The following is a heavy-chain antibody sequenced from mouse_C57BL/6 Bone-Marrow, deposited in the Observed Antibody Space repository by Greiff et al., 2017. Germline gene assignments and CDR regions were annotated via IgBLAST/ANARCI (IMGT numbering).Heavy chain of an antibody. J-gene: IGHJ1*03. Sequence: QVQLQQPGAELVKPGASVKLSCKASGYTFTSYWMHWVKQRPGQGLEWIGMIHPNSGSTNYNEKFKSKATLTVDKSSSTAYMQLSSLTSEDSAVYYGASPYYYGSSFDVRGTGTTVTVSS. CDR2: IHPNSGST. D-gene: IGHD1-1*01. CDR3: ASPYYYGSSFDV. CDR1: GYTFTSYW. V-gene: IGHV1-64*01.